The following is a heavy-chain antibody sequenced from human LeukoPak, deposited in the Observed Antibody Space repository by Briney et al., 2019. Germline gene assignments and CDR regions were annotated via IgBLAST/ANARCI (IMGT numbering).Heavy chain of an antibody. D-gene: IGHD3-22*01. Sequence: ASVKVSCKASGGTFSSYAISWVRQAPGQGLEWMGWISAYNGNTNYAQKLQGRVTMTTDTSTSTAYMELRSLRSDDTAVYYCARTQYYYDSSGLVHWGQGTLVTVSS. CDR2: ISAYNGNT. CDR3: ARTQYYYDSSGLVH. V-gene: IGHV1-18*01. CDR1: GGTFSSYA. J-gene: IGHJ5*02.